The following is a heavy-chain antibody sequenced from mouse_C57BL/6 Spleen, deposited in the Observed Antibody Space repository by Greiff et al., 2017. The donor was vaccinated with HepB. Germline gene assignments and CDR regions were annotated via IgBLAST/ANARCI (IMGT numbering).Heavy chain of an antibody. CDR2: IYPGDGDT. CDR3: ARDYYGSSYDAMDY. CDR1: GYAFSSSW. J-gene: IGHJ4*01. Sequence: QVQLQQSGPELVKPGASVKISCKASGYAFSSSWMNWVKQRPGKGLEWIGRIYPGDGDTNYNGKFKGKATLTADKSSSTAYMQLSSLTSEDSAVCFCARDYYGSSYDAMDYWGQGTSVTVSS. V-gene: IGHV1-82*01. D-gene: IGHD1-1*01.